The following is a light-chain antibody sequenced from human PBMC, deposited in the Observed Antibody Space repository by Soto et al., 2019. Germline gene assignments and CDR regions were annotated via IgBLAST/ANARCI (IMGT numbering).Light chain of an antibody. CDR2: GAS. V-gene: IGKV3-20*01. J-gene: IGKJ5*01. CDR1: QFTNGKY. CDR3: QHLGSSPPVT. Sequence: EIVFTPAPGSLSLSPGSSSSLSGTVRQFTNGKYVAWYQQRHGLPPRLLVYGASTRAPGIPARFRGSGSGSEFTLPTSAVQTEDFAVYFCQHLGSSPPVTFGQGTRLEIK.